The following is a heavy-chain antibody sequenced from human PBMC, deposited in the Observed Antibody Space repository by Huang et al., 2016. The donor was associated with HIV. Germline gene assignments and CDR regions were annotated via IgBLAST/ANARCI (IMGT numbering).Heavy chain of an antibody. CDR1: GFNFRTYV. J-gene: IGHJ3*02. CDR2: ISSDGDNK. V-gene: IGHV3-30-3*01. CDR3: VRDSDNSWYRDAFDI. D-gene: IGHD6-13*01. Sequence: QVQVVESGGGVVQPGRSLRLSCAASGFNFRTYVMHWVRQAPGKGVMWGALISSDGDNKYYACTVKGRFTVSRDNSKNTLNLQMNSLTNEDTAVYYCVRDSDNSWYRDAFDIWGQGTMVTVS.